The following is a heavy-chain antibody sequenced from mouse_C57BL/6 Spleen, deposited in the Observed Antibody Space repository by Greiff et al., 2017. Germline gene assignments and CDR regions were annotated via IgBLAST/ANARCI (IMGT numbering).Heavy chain of an antibody. CDR3: ARNPGGYYSMDY. CDR2: IHPNSGST. Sequence: VQLQQPGAELVKPGASVKLSCKASGYTFTSYWMHWVKQRPGQGLEWIGMIHPNSGSTNYNEKFKSKATLTVDKSSSTAYMQLSSLTSEDAAVYYWARNPGGYYSMDYWGQGTSVTVSS. CDR1: GYTFTSYW. V-gene: IGHV1-64*01. J-gene: IGHJ4*01.